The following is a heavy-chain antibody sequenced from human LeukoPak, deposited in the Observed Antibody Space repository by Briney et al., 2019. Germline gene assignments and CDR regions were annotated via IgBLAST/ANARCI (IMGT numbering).Heavy chain of an antibody. J-gene: IGHJ4*02. V-gene: IGHV1-46*01. CDR3: ARGGLGWGYSYGYIDY. Sequence: ASVKVSRKASGYTFTSYYMHWVRQAPGQGLEWMGIINPSGGSTSYAQKFQGRVTMTRDTSTSTVYMELSSLRSEDTAVYYCARGGLGWGYSYGYIDYWGQGTLVTVSS. CDR1: GYTFTSYY. D-gene: IGHD5-18*01. CDR2: INPSGGST.